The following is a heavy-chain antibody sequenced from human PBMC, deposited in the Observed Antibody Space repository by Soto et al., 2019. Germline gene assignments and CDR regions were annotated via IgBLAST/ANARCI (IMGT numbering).Heavy chain of an antibody. CDR2: IYYSGST. Sequence: SETLSLTCTVAGGSIISSTWWSRINKNPGKGLEWIGYIYYSGSTYYNPSLKSRLTISIDTSKNQFSLKLSSVTAADTAVYYCARIYDSSGYYYGNNWFDPWGQGTLVTVSS. J-gene: IGHJ5*02. CDR3: ARIYDSSGYYYGNNWFDP. D-gene: IGHD3-22*01. V-gene: IGHV4-31*03. CDR1: GGSIISSTW.